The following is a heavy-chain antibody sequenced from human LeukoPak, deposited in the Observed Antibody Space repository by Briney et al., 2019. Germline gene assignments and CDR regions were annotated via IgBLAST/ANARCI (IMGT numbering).Heavy chain of an antibody. J-gene: IGHJ4*02. D-gene: IGHD6-19*01. CDR1: GYTFTSYY. CDR2: INPTGGST. V-gene: IGHV1-46*01. CDR3: AREAVAENANDY. Sequence: ASVKVSCKASGYTFTSYYMHWVRQAPGQGLEWMGLINPTGGSTGYAQKFQGRVTMTRDTSISTAYMELSRLRSDDTAVYYCAREAVAENANDYWGQGTLVTVSS.